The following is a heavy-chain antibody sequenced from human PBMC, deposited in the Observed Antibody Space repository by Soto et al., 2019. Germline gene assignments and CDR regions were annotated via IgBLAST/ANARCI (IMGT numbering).Heavy chain of an antibody. J-gene: IGHJ4*02. CDR3: GRPASSWYEYILAY. D-gene: IGHD6-13*01. V-gene: IGHV4-4*02. CDR2: INHSGST. CDR1: GGSLSSSNW. Sequence: SESLSRTCAVSGGSLSSSNWWRWVRQPPWKGLVWIGEINHSGSTTYYPSLKSRVSIPVDKPKNHFSLKLSSVTAADTAVYYCGRPASSWYEYILAYWGQATLVRVCS.